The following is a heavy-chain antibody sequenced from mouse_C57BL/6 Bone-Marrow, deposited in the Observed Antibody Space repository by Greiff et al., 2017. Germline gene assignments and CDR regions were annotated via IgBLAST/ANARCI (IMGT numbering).Heavy chain of an antibody. Sequence: DLVKPGASVKLSCKASGYTFTSYWINWIKQRPGQGLAWIGRIAPGSGSTYYNEMFKGKATLTVDTSSSTAYIQLSSLSSEDSAVYFGARYYGSSYYFDYWGQGTTLTVSS. CDR3: ARYYGSSYYFDY. J-gene: IGHJ2*01. CDR2: IAPGSGST. CDR1: GYTFTSYW. D-gene: IGHD1-1*01. V-gene: IGHV1S41*01.